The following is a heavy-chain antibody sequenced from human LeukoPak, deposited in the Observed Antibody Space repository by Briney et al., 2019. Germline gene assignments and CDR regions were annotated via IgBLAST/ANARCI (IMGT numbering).Heavy chain of an antibody. J-gene: IGHJ5*02. D-gene: IGHD6-19*01. CDR2: IIPIFGTA. V-gene: IGHV1-69*05. CDR1: GGTFSSYA. Sequence: SVKVSCKASGGTFSSYAIGWVRQAPGQGLEWMGRIIPIFGTANYAQKFQGRVTITTDESTSTAYMELSSLRSEDTAVYYCVRDPSRIAVAAHPNTAWGQGTLVTVSS. CDR3: VRDPSRIAVAAHPNTA.